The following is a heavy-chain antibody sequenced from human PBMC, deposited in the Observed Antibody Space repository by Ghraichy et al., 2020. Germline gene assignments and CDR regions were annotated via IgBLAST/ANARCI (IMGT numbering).Heavy chain of an antibody. V-gene: IGHV3-21*06. D-gene: IGHD6-6*01. J-gene: IGHJ4*02. CDR3: ARDGSSRFDK. CDR2: ITSSSSQR. CDR1: GFRFSYS. Sequence: GGSLRLSCAASGFRFSYSMSWVRQAPGKGLEWVSSITSSSSQRYYADSVKGRFTISRDNAKSSLYLQMNSLRVEDTAVYFFARDGSSRFDKWGRGTLVTVSS.